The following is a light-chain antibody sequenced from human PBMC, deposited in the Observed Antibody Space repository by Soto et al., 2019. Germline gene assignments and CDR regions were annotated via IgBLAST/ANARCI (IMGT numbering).Light chain of an antibody. CDR1: QDISNY. CDR3: QQYDNLPWT. Sequence: DIQMTQSPSSLSASVGDRVTITCQASQDISNYLNWYQQKQGKAPKRLIYDASNLETGVPSRFSGSGSGTDFTFTISSLQPEDIATYYCQQYDNLPWTFGQGTKVEIK. CDR2: DAS. J-gene: IGKJ1*01. V-gene: IGKV1-33*01.